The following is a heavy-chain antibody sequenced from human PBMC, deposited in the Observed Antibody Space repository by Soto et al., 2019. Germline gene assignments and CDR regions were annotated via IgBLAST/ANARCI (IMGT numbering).Heavy chain of an antibody. D-gene: IGHD2-2*01. CDR2: ISLYSDGT. V-gene: IGHV1-18*01. CDR1: GYTLSNYG. J-gene: IGHJ5*02. CDR3: ARVVPGAEAWFGP. Sequence: QVQLVQSGGEVKRPGASVKVSCKISGYTLSNYGITWVRQAPGQPLEWLGWISLYSDGTNYAQKFQGRVSMTTDTSTTTAYMELRSLRSDDTAVYYCARVVPGAEAWFGPWGQGTLVTVSS.